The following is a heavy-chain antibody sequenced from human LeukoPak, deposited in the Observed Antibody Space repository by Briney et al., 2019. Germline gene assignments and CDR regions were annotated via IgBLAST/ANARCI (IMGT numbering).Heavy chain of an antibody. D-gene: IGHD6-6*01. Sequence: PGGSLRLSCAASGFTVSSNYMSWVRQAPGKGLGWVSVIYSGGSTYYADSVKGRFTISRDNSKNTLYLQMNSLRAEDTAVYYCARDLRGSSSYHYYYYMDVWGKGTTVTVSS. CDR3: ARDLRGSSSYHYYYYMDV. CDR1: GFTVSSNY. J-gene: IGHJ6*03. V-gene: IGHV3-53*01. CDR2: IYSGGST.